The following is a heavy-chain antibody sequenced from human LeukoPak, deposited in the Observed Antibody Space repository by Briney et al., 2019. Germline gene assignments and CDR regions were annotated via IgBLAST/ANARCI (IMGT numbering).Heavy chain of an antibody. CDR1: GFMFSDFA. Sequence: PGGSLRLSCAASGFMFSDFAMSWVRQTPGKGLEWVAGISGSGANTYYAASAKGRFTTSRDNSQNILFLEMFSLRAEDAAVYHCAKVGENVLRIYPHSYYFDSWGQGTLVAVSS. CDR2: ISGSGANT. D-gene: IGHD2-15*01. V-gene: IGHV3-23*01. J-gene: IGHJ4*02. CDR3: AKVGENVLRIYPHSYYFDS.